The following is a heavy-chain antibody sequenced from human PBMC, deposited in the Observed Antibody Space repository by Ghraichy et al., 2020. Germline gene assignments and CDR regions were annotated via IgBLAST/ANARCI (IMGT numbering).Heavy chain of an antibody. Sequence: ASVKVSCKASGFTFTNYGFTWVRQAPGQGLQWMGWISAYNGDTNYAQNLQGRVTMTTDTSTNTAYMELRSLRSDDTALYYCARISRQQLVNSLDYWGQGTLLTVSS. D-gene: IGHD6-13*01. J-gene: IGHJ4*02. CDR3: ARISRQQLVNSLDY. CDR1: GFTFTNYG. V-gene: IGHV1-18*04. CDR2: ISAYNGDT.